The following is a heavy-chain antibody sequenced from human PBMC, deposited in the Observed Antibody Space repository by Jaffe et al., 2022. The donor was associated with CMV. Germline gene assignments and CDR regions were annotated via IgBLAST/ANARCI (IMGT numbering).Heavy chain of an antibody. Sequence: QVQLQQWGAGLLKPSETLSLTCAVYGGSFSGYYWSWIRQPPGKGLEWIGEINHSGSTNYNPSLKSRVTISVDTSKNQFSLKLSSVTAADTAVYYCARVRRLGLDYWGQGTLVTVSS. CDR1: GGSFSGYY. D-gene: IGHD1-1*01. CDR2: INHSGST. J-gene: IGHJ4*02. V-gene: IGHV4-34*01. CDR3: ARVRRLGLDY.